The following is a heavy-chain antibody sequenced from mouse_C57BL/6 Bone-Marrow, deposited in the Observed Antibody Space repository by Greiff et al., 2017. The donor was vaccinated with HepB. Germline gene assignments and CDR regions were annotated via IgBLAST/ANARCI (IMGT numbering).Heavy chain of an antibody. CDR3: ALWLRRGAWFAY. V-gene: IGHV1-64*01. D-gene: IGHD2-2*01. J-gene: IGHJ3*01. CDR2: IHPNSGST. Sequence: QVQLQQPGAELVKPGASVKLSCKASGYTFTSHWMHWVKQRPGQGLEWIGMIHPNSGSTNYNEKFKSKATLTVDKSSSTAYMQLSSLTSEDSAVYYCALWLRRGAWFAYWGQGTLVTVSA. CDR1: GYTFTSHW.